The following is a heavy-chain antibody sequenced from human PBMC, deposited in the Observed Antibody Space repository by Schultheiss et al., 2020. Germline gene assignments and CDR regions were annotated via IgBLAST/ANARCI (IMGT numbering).Heavy chain of an antibody. CDR2: IYYSGST. J-gene: IGHJ5*02. D-gene: IGHD2-15*01. Sequence: SETLSLTCAVYGGSFSGYYWGWIRQPPGKGLEWIGSIYYSGSTYYNPSLKSRVTISVDTSKNQFSLKLSSVTAADTAVYYFARDRGYCSGGSCYSRWFDPWGQGTLVTVSS. CDR1: GGSFSGYY. CDR3: ARDRGYCSGGSCYSRWFDP. V-gene: IGHV4-34*01.